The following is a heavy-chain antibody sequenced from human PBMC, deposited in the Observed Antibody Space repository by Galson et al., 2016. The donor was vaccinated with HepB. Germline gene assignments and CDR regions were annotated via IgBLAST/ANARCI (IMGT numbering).Heavy chain of an antibody. V-gene: IGHV3-64D*06. CDR2: ISGNGENT. CDR3: ATHNWDPNQNLDY. D-gene: IGHD1-20*01. Sequence: SLRLSCAASEFTFSSYAMHWVRQAPGKGLEYVSAISGNGENTYYADSVKGRFTISRDNSRKILYLQMSSLTAADTAVYYCATHNWDPNQNLDYWGQGTLVTVSS. CDR1: EFTFSSYA. J-gene: IGHJ4*02.